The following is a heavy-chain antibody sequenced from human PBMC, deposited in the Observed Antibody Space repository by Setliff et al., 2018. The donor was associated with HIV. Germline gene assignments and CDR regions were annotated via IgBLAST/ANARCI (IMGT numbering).Heavy chain of an antibody. CDR3: ARGLRQNRSNSDVFDV. V-gene: IGHV1-8*02. CDR2: MNPNSGNT. Sequence: GASVKVSCKASGYTFTSYDIHWVRQATGQGLEWMGWMNPNSGNTGYAQRFQGRVTMTRDTSISTVYMELTSLRSEDMAVYYCARGLRQNRSNSDVFDVWGQGTVVTVSS. J-gene: IGHJ3*01. CDR1: GYTFTSYD. D-gene: IGHD4-4*01.